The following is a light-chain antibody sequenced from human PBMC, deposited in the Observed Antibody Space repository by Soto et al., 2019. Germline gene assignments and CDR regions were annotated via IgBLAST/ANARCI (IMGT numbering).Light chain of an antibody. J-gene: IGKJ1*01. CDR1: QSVSSN. CDR3: QQRSNWPT. CDR2: GAS. Sequence: EIVMTQSPATLSVSPGERATLSCRASQSVSSNLAWYQQKPGQAPRLLIYGASTRATGIPARFSGRGSGTEFTLTISSLQSEDFAVYYCQQRSNWPTFGQGTKVDI. V-gene: IGKV3-15*01.